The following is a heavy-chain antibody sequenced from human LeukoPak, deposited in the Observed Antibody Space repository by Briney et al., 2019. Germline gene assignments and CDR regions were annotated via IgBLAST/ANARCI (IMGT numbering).Heavy chain of an antibody. J-gene: IGHJ4*02. CDR3: ARDSAALPGAYFDY. V-gene: IGHV1-2*02. CDR2: INLNSGGT. Sequence: ASVKVSCKASGYTFTDYYMHWLRQAPGQGLEWMGWINLNSGGTKFAQRFQGRVPMTRDTSITTGHMELSRLTSDDTAVYYCARDSAALPGAYFDYWGQGTLVTVSS. CDR1: GYTFTDYY. D-gene: IGHD6-13*01.